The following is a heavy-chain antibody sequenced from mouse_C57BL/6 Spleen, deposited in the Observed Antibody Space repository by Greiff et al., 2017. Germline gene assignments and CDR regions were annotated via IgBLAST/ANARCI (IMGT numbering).Heavy chain of an antibody. J-gene: IGHJ3*01. CDR3: ARRGNGGWFAY. V-gene: IGHV5-4*01. Sequence: DVQLVESGGGLVKPGGSLKLSCAASGFTFSSYAMSWVRQTPGKRLEWVATISDGGSYTYYPDNVKGRFTISRDNAKNNLYLQMSHLKSEDTAMYYCARRGNGGWFAYWGQGTLVTVSA. CDR2: ISDGGSYT. CDR1: GFTFSSYA.